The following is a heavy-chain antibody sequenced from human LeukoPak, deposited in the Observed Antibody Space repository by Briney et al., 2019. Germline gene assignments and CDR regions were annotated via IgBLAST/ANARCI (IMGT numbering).Heavy chain of an antibody. CDR3: ARGCGADCYAYDY. D-gene: IGHD2-21*01. CDR1: GFTVTEYA. CDR2: MSDIGPNT. V-gene: IGHV3-23*01. J-gene: IGHJ4*02. Sequence: QSGGSLRLSCAASGFTVTEYAMTWIRQSPGKGLEWVSSMSDIGPNTYSADSVKGRVTISRDKSKNTVFLQMNSLRAEDTAVYYCARGCGADCYAYDYWGQGTLDTVSS.